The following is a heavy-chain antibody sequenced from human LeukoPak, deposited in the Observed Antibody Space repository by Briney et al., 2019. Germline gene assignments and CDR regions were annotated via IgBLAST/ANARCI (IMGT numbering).Heavy chain of an antibody. CDR2: IRYDGSNK. J-gene: IGHJ6*03. Sequence: GRSLRLSCAASGFTFSSYGMHWVRQAPGKGLEWVAFIRYDGSNKYYADSVKGRFTISRDNSKNTLYLQMNSLRAEDTAVYYCAKESINDYYYMDVWAKGPRSPSP. D-gene: IGHD2/OR15-2a*01. CDR3: AKESINDYYYMDV. V-gene: IGHV3-30*02. CDR1: GFTFSSYG.